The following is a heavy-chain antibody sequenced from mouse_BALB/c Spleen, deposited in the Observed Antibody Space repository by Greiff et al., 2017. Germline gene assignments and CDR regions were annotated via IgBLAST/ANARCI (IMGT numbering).Heavy chain of an antibody. D-gene: IGHD1-2*01. J-gene: IGHJ2*01. CDR2: ISSGGSYT. CDR3: TRDHSTTATRFFDY. V-gene: IGHV5-6-4*01. CDR1: GFTFSSYT. Sequence: EVQLVESGGGLVKPGGSLKLSCAASGFTFSSYTMSWVRQTPEKRLEWVATISSGGSYTYYPDSVKGQFTISRDNAKNTLYLQMSSLKSEDTAMYYCTRDHSTTATRFFDYWGQGTTLTGSS.